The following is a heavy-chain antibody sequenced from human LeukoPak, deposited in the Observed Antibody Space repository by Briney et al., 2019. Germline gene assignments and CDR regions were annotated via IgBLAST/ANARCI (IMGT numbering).Heavy chain of an antibody. CDR2: ISYDGSNK. CDR3: ARDPTSSIAARPGSPYDY. CDR1: GFTFSSYA. Sequence: PGGSLRLPCAASGFTFSSYAMHWVRQAPGKGLEWVAVISYDGSNKYYADSVKGRFTISRDNSKNTLYLQMNSLRAEDTAVYYCARDPTSSIAARPGSPYDYWGQGTLVTVSS. J-gene: IGHJ4*02. V-gene: IGHV3-30*04. D-gene: IGHD6-6*01.